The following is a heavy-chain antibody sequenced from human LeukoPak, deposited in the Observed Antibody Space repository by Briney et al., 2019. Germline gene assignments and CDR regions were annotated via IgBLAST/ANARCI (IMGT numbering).Heavy chain of an antibody. Sequence: GASVKVSCKASGYTFTSYYMHWVRQAPGQGLEWMGIINPSGGSTSYAQKFQGRVTMTRDTSTSTVYMELSSLRSEDTAVYYCARGYCSGGSCYWSDAFDIWGQGTMVAVSS. V-gene: IGHV1-46*01. J-gene: IGHJ3*02. D-gene: IGHD2-15*01. CDR1: GYTFTSYY. CDR2: INPSGGST. CDR3: ARGYCSGGSCYWSDAFDI.